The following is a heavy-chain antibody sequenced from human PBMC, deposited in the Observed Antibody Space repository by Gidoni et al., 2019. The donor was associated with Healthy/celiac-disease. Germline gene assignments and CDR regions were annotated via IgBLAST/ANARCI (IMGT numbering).Heavy chain of an antibody. CDR1: GFTFGRYS. D-gene: IGHD2-15*01. CDR2: ISGSSSYI. CDR3: ARILPDFSGSRYFDL. V-gene: IGHV3-21*01. J-gene: IGHJ2*01. Sequence: EVQLVESGGVLVKPGGSLRLACAASGFTFGRYSMNWVRQAPGKGLEWVSSISGSSSYIYYADSVKGRFTISRDNAKNSLYLQMNSLRVEDTAVYYCARILPDFSGSRYFDLWGRGTLVTVSS.